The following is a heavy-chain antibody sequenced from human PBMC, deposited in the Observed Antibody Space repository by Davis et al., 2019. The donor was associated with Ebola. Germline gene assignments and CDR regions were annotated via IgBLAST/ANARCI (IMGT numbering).Heavy chain of an antibody. CDR1: GFTFSSYA. D-gene: IGHD2-2*01. CDR2: ISYDGSNK. J-gene: IGHJ4*02. CDR3: AKDTALQLLPGYYFDY. Sequence: GESLKISCAASGFTFSSYAMHWVRQAPGKGLEWVAVISYDGSNKYYADSVKGRFTISRDNSKNTLYLQMNSLRAEDTALYYCAKDTALQLLPGYYFDYWGQGTLATVSS. V-gene: IGHV3-30-3*01.